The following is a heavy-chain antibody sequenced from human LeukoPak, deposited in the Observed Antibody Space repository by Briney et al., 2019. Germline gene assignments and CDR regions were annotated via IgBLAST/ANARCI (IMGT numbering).Heavy chain of an antibody. CDR2: INSGGTT. CDR3: ATIVSDSSGWYHFDH. CDR1: GFTVSSKY. J-gene: IGHJ4*02. V-gene: IGHV3-66*01. D-gene: IGHD6-19*01. Sequence: GGSLRLSCAASGFTVSSKYMAWVRQAPGRGLEWVSFINSGGTTNYADSVKGRFTLSRDYSKNTLNLQMNSLRAEDTAVYYCATIVSDSSGWYHFDHWGRGALVTVSS.